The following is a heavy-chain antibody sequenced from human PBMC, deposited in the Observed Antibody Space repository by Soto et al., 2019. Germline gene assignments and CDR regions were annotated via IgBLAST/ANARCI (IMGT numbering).Heavy chain of an antibody. J-gene: IGHJ6*02. Sequence: QVQLVQSGAEVKKPGSSVKVSCKASGGTFSSYAISWVRQATGQGLEWMGGIIPIFGTANYAQKFQGRVTITADESTSTAYMELSSLKSEDTAVYYCARNRDGKGHYYFGMDVWGQGTPVTVSS. CDR3: ARNRDGKGHYYFGMDV. CDR1: GGTFSSYA. CDR2: IIPIFGTA. V-gene: IGHV1-69*01.